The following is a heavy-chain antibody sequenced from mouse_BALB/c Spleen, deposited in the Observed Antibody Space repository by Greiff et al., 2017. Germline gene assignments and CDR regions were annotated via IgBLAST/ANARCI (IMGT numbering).Heavy chain of an antibody. CDR2: IWSGGST. CDR1: GFSLTSYG. V-gene: IGHV2-2*02. CDR3: ARSPLYGSSWDYAMDY. D-gene: IGHD1-1*01. J-gene: IGHJ4*01. Sequence: VQLQQSGPGLVQPSQSLSITCTVSGFSLTSYGVHWVRQSPGKGLEWLGVIWSGGSTDYNAAFISRLSISKDNSKSQVFFKMNSLQANDTAIYYCARSPLYGSSWDYAMDYWGQGTSVTVSS.